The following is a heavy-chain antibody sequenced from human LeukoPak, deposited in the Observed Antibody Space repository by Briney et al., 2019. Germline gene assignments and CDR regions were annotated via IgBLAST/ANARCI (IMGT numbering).Heavy chain of an antibody. D-gene: IGHD3-22*01. CDR1: GGSISSSSYY. CDR2: IYYSGST. V-gene: IGHV4-39*07. Sequence: SETLSLTCTVSGGSISSSSYYWGWIRQPPGKGLEWIGSIYYSGSTYYNPSLKSRVTISVDRSKNQFSLKLSSVTAADTAVYYCARIRPDYYDSSGYPKYYFDYWGQGTLVTVSS. J-gene: IGHJ4*02. CDR3: ARIRPDYYDSSGYPKYYFDY.